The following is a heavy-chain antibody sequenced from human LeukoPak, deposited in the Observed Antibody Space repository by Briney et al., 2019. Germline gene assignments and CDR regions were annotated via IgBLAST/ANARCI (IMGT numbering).Heavy chain of an antibody. CDR1: GYTFTGYY. CDR2: INPNSGGT. D-gene: IGHD3-22*01. Sequence: ASVKVSCKASGYTFTGYYMHWVRQAPGQGLEWIGWINPNSGGTNYAQKFQGRVTMTRDTSISTAYMELSRLRSDDTAVYYCAREVYDSSGAADYWGQGTLVTVSS. CDR3: AREVYDSSGAADY. V-gene: IGHV1-2*02. J-gene: IGHJ4*02.